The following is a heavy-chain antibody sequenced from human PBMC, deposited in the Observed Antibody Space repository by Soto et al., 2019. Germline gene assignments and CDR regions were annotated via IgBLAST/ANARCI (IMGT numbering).Heavy chain of an antibody. CDR3: ARLSYSDALDV. D-gene: IGHD4-17*01. CDR2: SNGGNGFT. Sequence: QVQLVQSGAEVRTPGASVKISCKASGYTFRSHGVQWVRQAPGQRLEWVGWSNGGNGFTKYSQELQDRVTITRDTAASTIYMELHSLTSDNTTVYYCARLSYSDALDVGGQWTTVTVSS. J-gene: IGHJ6*02. V-gene: IGHV1-3*02. CDR1: GYTFRSHG.